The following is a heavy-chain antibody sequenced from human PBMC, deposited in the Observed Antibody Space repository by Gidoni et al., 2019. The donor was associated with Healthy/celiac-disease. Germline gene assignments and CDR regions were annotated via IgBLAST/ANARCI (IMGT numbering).Heavy chain of an antibody. V-gene: IGHV5-51*01. Sequence: EVQLVQSGAEVKKPGESLKISCKGSGYSFTSYWIGWVRQMPGKGLEWMGIIYPGDSDTRYSPSFQGQVTISADKSISTAYLQWSSLKASDTAMYYCASVGIITMVRGVPGAFDIWGQGTMVTVSS. D-gene: IGHD3-10*01. J-gene: IGHJ3*02. CDR3: ASVGIITMVRGVPGAFDI. CDR1: GYSFTSYW. CDR2: IYPGDSDT.